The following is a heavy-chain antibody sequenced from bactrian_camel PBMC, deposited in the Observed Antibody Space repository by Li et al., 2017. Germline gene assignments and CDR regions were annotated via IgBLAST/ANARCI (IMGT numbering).Heavy chain of an antibody. D-gene: IGHD1*01. J-gene: IGHJ4*01. CDR2: IDSRGTT. CDR1: GLVYPFWS. Sequence: LVESGGGSVQAGGSLTLSCAASGLVYPFWSMAWFRQAPGKEREGVARIDSRGTTEHVDSVKGRFAISRDNTKNTLYLQMSSLKTEDTAVYYCAAICAFERRNYWGQGTQVTVS. V-gene: IGHV3S63*01. CDR3: AAICAFERRNY.